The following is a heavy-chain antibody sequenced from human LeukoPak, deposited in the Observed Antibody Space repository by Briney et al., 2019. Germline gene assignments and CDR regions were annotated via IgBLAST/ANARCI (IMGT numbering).Heavy chain of an antibody. CDR3: AKSGYYGSGSPY. V-gene: IGHV3-23*01. J-gene: IGHJ4*02. CDR2: ISGSGGST. CDR1: GFTFSSYA. Sequence: PGGSLRLSCAASGFTFSSYAMSWVRQAPGKGLEWVSAISGSGGSTYYADSVKGRFTISRDNSKNTLYLQMSSLRAEDTAVYYCAKSGYYGSGSPYWGQGTLVTVSS. D-gene: IGHD3-10*01.